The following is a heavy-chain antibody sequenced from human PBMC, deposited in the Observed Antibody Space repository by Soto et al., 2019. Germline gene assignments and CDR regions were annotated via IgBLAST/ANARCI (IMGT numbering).Heavy chain of an antibody. CDR1: GFTFSTYW. CDR3: ARGVPGHYGFDV. J-gene: IGHJ3*01. CDR2: NKGDGSST. D-gene: IGHD1-1*01. V-gene: IGHV3-74*01. Sequence: EVQLVESGGGLVQPGGSLRLSCAASGFTFSTYWMHWVRQGPGKGLVWVSRNKGDGSSTNYADSVKGRFTISRDNAKNTLYLQMNSLRAEDTGVFYCARGVPGHYGFDVWGPGTMVTVS.